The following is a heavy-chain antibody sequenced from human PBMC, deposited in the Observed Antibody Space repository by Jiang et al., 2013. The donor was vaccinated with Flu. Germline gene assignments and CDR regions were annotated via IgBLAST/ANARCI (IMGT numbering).Heavy chain of an antibody. Sequence: GPGLVKPSGTLSLTCAVSGGSISSSNWWSWVRQPPGKGLEWIGEIYHSGSTNYNPSLKSRVTISVDKSKNQFSLKLSSVTAADTAVYYCARGQSNGCSGGSCYFDYWGQGTLVTVSS. CDR2: IYHSGST. D-gene: IGHD2-15*01. CDR3: ARGQSNGCSGGSCYFDY. J-gene: IGHJ4*02. CDR1: GGSISSSNW. V-gene: IGHV4-4*02.